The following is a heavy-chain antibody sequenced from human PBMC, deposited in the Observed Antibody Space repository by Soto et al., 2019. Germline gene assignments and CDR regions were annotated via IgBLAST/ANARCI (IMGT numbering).Heavy chain of an antibody. J-gene: IGHJ6*02. D-gene: IGHD4-17*01. CDR1: GYTFTSYG. CDR3: ARGDYGDSEYYYYGMDV. Sequence: ASVKVSCKASGYTFTSYGISWVRQAPGQGLEWMGWISAYNGTANYAQKFQGRVTITADESTSTAYMELSSLRSEDTAVYYCARGDYGDSEYYYYGMDVWGQGTTVTGSS. CDR2: ISAYNGTA. V-gene: IGHV1-18*01.